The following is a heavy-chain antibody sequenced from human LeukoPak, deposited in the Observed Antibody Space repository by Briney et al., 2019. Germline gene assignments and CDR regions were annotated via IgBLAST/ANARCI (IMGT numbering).Heavy chain of an antibody. J-gene: IGHJ4*02. CDR3: AREPRRWSGYFDY. CDR1: GFTFSSYE. CDR2: ISSSGSTI. V-gene: IGHV3-48*03. D-gene: IGHD3-3*01. Sequence: PGGPLRLSCAASGFTFSSYEMNWVRQAPGKGLEWVSYISSSGSTIYYADSVKGRFTISRDNAKNSLYLQMNSLRAEDTAVYYCAREPRRWSGYFDYWGQGTLVTVSS.